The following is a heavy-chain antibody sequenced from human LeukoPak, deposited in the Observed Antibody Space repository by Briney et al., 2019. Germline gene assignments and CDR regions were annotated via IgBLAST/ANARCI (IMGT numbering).Heavy chain of an antibody. CDR2: INYSGST. D-gene: IGHD2-15*01. J-gene: IGHJ4*02. V-gene: IGHV4-39*01. CDR1: GGSISSSSYY. Sequence: SETLSLTCTVSGGSISSSSYYWGWIRQPPGKGLEWIGSINYSGSTYYNPSLKSRVTISLNTSKNHFSLKLSSVTAADTAVYYCARHSPLLCSGVSCYPTDYWGQGALVTVSS. CDR3: ARHSPLLCSGVSCYPTDY.